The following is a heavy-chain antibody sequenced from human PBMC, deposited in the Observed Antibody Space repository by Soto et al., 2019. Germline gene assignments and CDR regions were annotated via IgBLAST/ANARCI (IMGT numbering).Heavy chain of an antibody. J-gene: IGHJ6*02. CDR2: IWYDGSNK. CDR1: GFTFSSYG. Sequence: GGSLRLSCAASGFTFSSYGMHWVRQAPGKGLEWVAVIWYDGSNKYYADSVKGRFTISRDNSKNTLYLQMNSLRAEDTAVYYCAREVSSGWKYYYYYGMDVWGQGTTVTVSS. D-gene: IGHD6-19*01. V-gene: IGHV3-33*01. CDR3: AREVSSGWKYYYYYGMDV.